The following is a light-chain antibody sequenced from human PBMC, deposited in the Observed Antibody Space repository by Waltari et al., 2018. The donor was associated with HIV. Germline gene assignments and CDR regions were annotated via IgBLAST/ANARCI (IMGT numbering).Light chain of an antibody. J-gene: IGLJ2*01. CDR3: AAWDDSLNGVV. Sequence: QSVLTQPPSASGTPGPRVTISCSGSNANIGSNTVNWYQQLPGTAPKTLIYSNKQRPSGVPARFSGAKSGTSASLAISGLQSEDEADYYCAAWDDSLNGVVFGGGTKLTVL. V-gene: IGLV1-44*01. CDR1: NANIGSNT. CDR2: SNK.